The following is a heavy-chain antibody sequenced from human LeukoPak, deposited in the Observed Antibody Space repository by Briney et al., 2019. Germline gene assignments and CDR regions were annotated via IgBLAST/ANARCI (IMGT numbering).Heavy chain of an antibody. V-gene: IGHV4-34*01. J-gene: IGHJ5*02. D-gene: IGHD3-3*01. Sequence: SETLSLTCAVYGGSFSGYYWSWIRQPPGKGLEWIGEINHSGSTNYNPSLKSRVTISVDTSKNQFSLKLSSVTAADTAVYYCARDNFRPTIFLPSKNNWFDPWGQGTLVTVSS. CDR1: GGSFSGYY. CDR3: ARDNFRPTIFLPSKNNWFDP. CDR2: INHSGST.